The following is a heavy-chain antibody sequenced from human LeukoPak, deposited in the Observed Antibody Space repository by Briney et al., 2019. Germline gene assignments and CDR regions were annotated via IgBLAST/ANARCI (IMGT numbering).Heavy chain of an antibody. CDR3: ARGGIAAAGSFDY. J-gene: IGHJ4*02. Sequence: VKFSCKASGGTFSSYAINWVRQAPGQGLEWMGGIIPIFGTANYAQKFQGRVTITADESTSTAYMELSSLRSEDTAVYYCARGGIAAAGSFDYWGQGTLVTVSS. CDR1: GGTFSSYA. V-gene: IGHV1-69*01. CDR2: IIPIFGTA. D-gene: IGHD6-13*01.